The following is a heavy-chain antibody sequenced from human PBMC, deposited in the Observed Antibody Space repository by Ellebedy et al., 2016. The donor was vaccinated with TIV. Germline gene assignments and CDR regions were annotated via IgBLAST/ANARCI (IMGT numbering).Heavy chain of an antibody. J-gene: IGHJ3*02. D-gene: IGHD5-12*01. Sequence: GESLKISXAASGFTFSSYAMHWVRQAPGKGLEWVSSISSSSSYIYYADSVKGRFTISRDNAKNSLYLQMNSLRAEDTAVYYCANEYSGYDSLPAFDIWGQGTMVTVSS. V-gene: IGHV3-21*04. CDR2: ISSSSSYI. CDR3: ANEYSGYDSLPAFDI. CDR1: GFTFSSYA.